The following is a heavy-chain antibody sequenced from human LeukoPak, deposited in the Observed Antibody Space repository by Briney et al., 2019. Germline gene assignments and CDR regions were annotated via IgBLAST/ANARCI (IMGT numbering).Heavy chain of an antibody. Sequence: SETLSLTCTVSGGSISSYHWSWIRQPPGKGLEWIGYIYYSGSTNYNPSLKSRVTISVDTSKNQFSLKLSSVTAADTAVYYCAREGQWLVHNWFYPWGQGTLVTVSS. CDR1: GGSISSYH. D-gene: IGHD6-19*01. V-gene: IGHV4-59*01. CDR3: AREGQWLVHNWFYP. J-gene: IGHJ5*02. CDR2: IYYSGST.